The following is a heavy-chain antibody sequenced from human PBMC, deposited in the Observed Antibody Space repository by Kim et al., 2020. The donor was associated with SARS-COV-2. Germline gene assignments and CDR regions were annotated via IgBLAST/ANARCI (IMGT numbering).Heavy chain of an antibody. V-gene: IGHV3-23*01. CDR2: ICSSGSGT. CDR3: ARHRDGTTVTFYWYFDL. CDR1: GFTFSNSD. D-gene: IGHD2-21*02. Sequence: GGSLRLSCAASGFTFSNSDMSWVRQAPGKGLEWVACICSSGSGTYYGDSVKGRFSISRDNSKNTLYLQMDNLRAEDTAVYYCARHRDGTTVTFYWYFDLWGRGTLVTVFS. J-gene: IGHJ2*01.